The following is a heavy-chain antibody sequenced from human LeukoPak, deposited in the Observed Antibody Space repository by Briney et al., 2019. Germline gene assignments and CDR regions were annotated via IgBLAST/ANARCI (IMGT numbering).Heavy chain of an antibody. CDR2: ISIGGNT. J-gene: IGHJ4*02. Sequence: GESLRLSCAASGFTFSTYAMTWVRQAPGKGLHYVSAISIGGNTFYADSVKGRFTISRDNSKNTLYLQMSSLRVEDTAAYYCARIVQWPKGFDHWGQGTLVTVSS. D-gene: IGHD6-19*01. V-gene: IGHV3-23*01. CDR3: ARIVQWPKGFDH. CDR1: GFTFSTYA.